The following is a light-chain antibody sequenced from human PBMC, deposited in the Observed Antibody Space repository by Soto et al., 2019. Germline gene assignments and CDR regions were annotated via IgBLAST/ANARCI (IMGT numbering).Light chain of an antibody. CDR3: QQRSNWPIT. J-gene: IGKJ5*01. Sequence: EIWLTQCPATLSLSPGERATLSCRASQSVRSYLAWYQQKPGKAPRLLIYDASNRATGIPARLSGSGSGTDFTITISSIQNEDFAVYYCQQRSNWPITFGQGTRLEIK. CDR1: QSVRSY. CDR2: DAS. V-gene: IGKV3-11*01.